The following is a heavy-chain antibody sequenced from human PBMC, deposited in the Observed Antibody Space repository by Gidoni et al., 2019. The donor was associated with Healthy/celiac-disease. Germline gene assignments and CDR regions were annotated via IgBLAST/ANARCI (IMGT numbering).Heavy chain of an antibody. V-gene: IGHV3-30*18. D-gene: IGHD6-19*01. CDR3: AKDRIAVAGTDY. CDR2: ISYDGSNK. J-gene: IGHJ4*02. CDR1: GFTFSSYG. Sequence: QVQLVESGGGVVQPGRSLRLPCAASGFTFSSYGMHWVRQAPGKGLEWVAVISYDGSNKYYADSVKGRFTISRDNSKNTLYLQMNSRRAEDTAVYYCAKDRIAVAGTDYWGQGTLVTVSS.